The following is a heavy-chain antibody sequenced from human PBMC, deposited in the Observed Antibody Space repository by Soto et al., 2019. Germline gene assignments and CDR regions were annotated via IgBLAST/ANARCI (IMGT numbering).Heavy chain of an antibody. D-gene: IGHD2-15*01. Sequence: EVQLVQSGAEVKKPGESLKISCKGSGYSFTSYWIGWVRQMPGKGLEWMGIIYPGDSDTRYSPSFQGQVTISADKSISTAYLQWSSLKASDTAMYYCARPNLYCSGGSCYPHSFDYWGQGTLVTVSS. CDR2: IYPGDSDT. CDR3: ARPNLYCSGGSCYPHSFDY. J-gene: IGHJ4*02. V-gene: IGHV5-51*03. CDR1: GYSFTSYW.